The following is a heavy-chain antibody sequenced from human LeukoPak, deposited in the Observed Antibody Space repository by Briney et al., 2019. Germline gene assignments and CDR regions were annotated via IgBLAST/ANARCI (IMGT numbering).Heavy chain of an antibody. J-gene: IGHJ4*02. CDR2: ISGNGGST. D-gene: IGHD3-3*01. CDR1: GFTFSSYA. CDR3: AKHGITIFGAVYPFDY. Sequence: GGSLRLSCAASGFTFSSYAMSWVRQAPGKVLEWVSAISGNGGSTYYADSVKGRFTISRDNSKNTLYLQMNSLRAEDTAVYYCAKHGITIFGAVYPFDYWGQGTLVTVSS. V-gene: IGHV3-23*01.